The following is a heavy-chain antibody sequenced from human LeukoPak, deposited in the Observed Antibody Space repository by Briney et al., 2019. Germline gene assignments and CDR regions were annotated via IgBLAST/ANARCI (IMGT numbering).Heavy chain of an antibody. CDR1: GFTFSSYW. V-gene: IGHV3-74*01. CDR2: INSDGSST. Sequence: GGSLRLSCTASGFTFSSYWMHGVRQAPGKGLVWVSRINSDGSSTTYADSVKGRFTISRDNAKDTLYLQMNSLRAEDAAVYYCASLDYWGQGTLVTVSS. J-gene: IGHJ4*02. CDR3: ASLDY.